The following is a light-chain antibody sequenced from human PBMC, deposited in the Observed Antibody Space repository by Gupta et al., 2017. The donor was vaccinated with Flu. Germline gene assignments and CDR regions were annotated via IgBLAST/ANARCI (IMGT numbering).Light chain of an antibody. V-gene: IGKV4-1*01. CDR3: QQYYSVPLT. Sequence: DLVLTQSPDSLAVSLGERASINCKSSQSVLYNSGNKNHLAWYQQKPRQPPKLLIYWASTRESGVPDRFSGSGSATDFTLTISSLQAEDVAVYYCQQYYSVPLTFGGGTKVEIK. CDR1: QSVLYNSGNKNH. CDR2: WAS. J-gene: IGKJ4*01.